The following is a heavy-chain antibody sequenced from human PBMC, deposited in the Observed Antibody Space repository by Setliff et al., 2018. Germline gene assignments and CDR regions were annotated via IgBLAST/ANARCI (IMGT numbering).Heavy chain of an antibody. Sequence: PSETLSLTCAVYGGSFSGYYWSWIRQPPGKGLEWIGEINHSGSTNYNPSLKSRVTISVDTSKNQFSLRLSSVTAADTAVYYCARTPYYYGSGSYLNTFDYWGQGTLVTVSS. J-gene: IGHJ4*02. D-gene: IGHD3-10*01. CDR2: INHSGST. CDR1: GGSFSGYY. CDR3: ARTPYYYGSGSYLNTFDY. V-gene: IGHV4-34*01.